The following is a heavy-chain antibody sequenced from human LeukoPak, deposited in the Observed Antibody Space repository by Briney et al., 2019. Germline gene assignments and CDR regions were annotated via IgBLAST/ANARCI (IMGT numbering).Heavy chain of an antibody. Sequence: GGSLRLSCAASGFTFSSYWMHWVRQAPAKGLVWVSRIRSDGCSTTYADSVKGRFTISRDNTKNTLYLQMNSLRADDTAVYYCARDDYNRHWGQGTLVTVSS. V-gene: IGHV3-74*01. CDR1: GFTFSSYW. CDR2: IRSDGCST. J-gene: IGHJ4*02. D-gene: IGHD4-11*01. CDR3: ARDDYNRH.